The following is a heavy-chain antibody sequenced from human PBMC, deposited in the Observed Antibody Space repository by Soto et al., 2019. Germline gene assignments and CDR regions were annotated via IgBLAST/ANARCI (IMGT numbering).Heavy chain of an antibody. D-gene: IGHD4-17*01. V-gene: IGHV3-21*01. J-gene: IGHJ4*02. Sequence: EVQLVESGGGLVKPGGSLRLSCEAAEFTFSAYSMNWVRQAPGKVLEWVSSISSNGDYIYYSDSVKGRFTISRDNARNSLYLQMNSLRAEDTAVYYCARDPYGSQGFDHWGQGTLVTVSS. CDR2: ISSNGDYI. CDR1: EFTFSAYS. CDR3: ARDPYGSQGFDH.